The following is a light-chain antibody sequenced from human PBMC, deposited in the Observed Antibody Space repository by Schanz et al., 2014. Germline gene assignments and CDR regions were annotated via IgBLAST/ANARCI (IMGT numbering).Light chain of an antibody. J-gene: IGLJ2*01. CDR2: GDN. Sequence: QSVLTQPPSVSGAPGQRVTVSCTGSSSNIGAGYDVHWYQQVPGTAPKVLIYGDNNRPSGVSNRFSGSKSGNTASLTISGLQAEDEADYYCSAYIRTITSVVFGGGTKLTVL. V-gene: IGLV1-40*01. CDR1: SSNIGAGYD. CDR3: SAYIRTITSVV.